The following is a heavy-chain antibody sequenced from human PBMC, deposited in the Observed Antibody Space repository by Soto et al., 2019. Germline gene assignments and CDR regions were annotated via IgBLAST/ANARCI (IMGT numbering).Heavy chain of an antibody. CDR1: GGSISSYY. Sequence: QVQLQESGPGLVKPSETLSLTCTVSGGSISSYYWSWIRQPPGKGLEWIGYIYYSGSTNYNPSLKSRVTISVDTSKNQFSLKLSSVTAADTAVYYCARVRRLGTSRDYYYYGMDVWGQGTTVTVSS. D-gene: IGHD3-10*01. J-gene: IGHJ6*02. V-gene: IGHV4-59*01. CDR2: IYYSGST. CDR3: ARVRRLGTSRDYYYYGMDV.